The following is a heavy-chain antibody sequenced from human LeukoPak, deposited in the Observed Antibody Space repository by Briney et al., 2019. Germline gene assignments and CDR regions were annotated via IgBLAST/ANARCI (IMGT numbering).Heavy chain of an antibody. CDR1: GFTFSDYY. Sequence: GGSLRLSCAASGFTFSDYYMSWIRQAPGKGLEWVSGISWNSGSIGYADSVKGRFTISRDNAKNSLYLQMNSLRAEDTALYYCAKEDLYYYDSSGYYSVNGYFDLWGRGTLVTVSS. D-gene: IGHD3-22*01. J-gene: IGHJ2*01. CDR3: AKEDLYYYDSSGYYSVNGYFDL. CDR2: ISWNSGSI. V-gene: IGHV3-9*01.